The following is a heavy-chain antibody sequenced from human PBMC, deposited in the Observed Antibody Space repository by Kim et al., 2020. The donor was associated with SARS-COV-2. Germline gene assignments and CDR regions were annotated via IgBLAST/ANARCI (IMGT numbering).Heavy chain of an antibody. CDR1: GFTFSSYS. D-gene: IGHD3-10*01. J-gene: IGHJ6*02. CDR2: ISSSSSYI. Sequence: GGSLRLSCAASGFTFSSYSMNWVRQAPGKGLEWVSSISSSSSYIYYAYSVKGRFTISRDNAKNSLYLQMNIMSAEDTAVYYCARDLRFGEHPYDYYGMDVWGQGTTVTVSS. CDR3: ARDLRFGEHPYDYYGMDV. V-gene: IGHV3-21*01.